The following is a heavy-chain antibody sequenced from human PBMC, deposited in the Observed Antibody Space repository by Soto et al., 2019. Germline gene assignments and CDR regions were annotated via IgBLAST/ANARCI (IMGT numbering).Heavy chain of an antibody. J-gene: IGHJ5*02. D-gene: IGHD6-13*01. Sequence: SETLSLTCSVSGGSISSSGYFWGWIRQPPGKGLEWIGSIYYSGSTYYNPSLKSRVTISVDTSKNQFSLKLSSVTAADTAVYYCARHQSHSSSYVDPWGQGTLVTVSS. CDR1: GGSISSSGYF. CDR3: ARHQSHSSSYVDP. V-gene: IGHV4-39*01. CDR2: IYYSGST.